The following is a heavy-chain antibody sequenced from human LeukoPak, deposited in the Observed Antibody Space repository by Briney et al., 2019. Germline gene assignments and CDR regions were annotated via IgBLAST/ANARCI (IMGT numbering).Heavy chain of an antibody. D-gene: IGHD6-25*01. CDR3: ARDPIAAEPDYFDY. Sequence: GRSLRLSCSASGFNFGTYAMHWVRQAPGKGLEWVAVIFDERNKFVADSVKGRFTISRDSFKDTLYLQMNSLGDEDTAIYYCARDPIAAEPDYFDYWGQGTLVTVSS. V-gene: IGHV3-30*04. J-gene: IGHJ4*02. CDR2: IFDERNK. CDR1: GFNFGTYA.